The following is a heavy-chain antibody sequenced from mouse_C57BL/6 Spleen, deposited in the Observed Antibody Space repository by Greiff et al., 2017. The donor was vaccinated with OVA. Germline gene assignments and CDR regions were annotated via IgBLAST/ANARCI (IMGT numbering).Heavy chain of an antibody. Sequence: QVQLQQSGAELAKPGASVKLTCKASGYTFTSYWMHWGKQRPGQGLAWIGYITPSSGYTQYNQKFKDKATLTADKATSTAYMQLSSLTYEYAAVYNCARFDSGRMDYFDYWGQGTTLTVSS. CDR1: GYTFTSYW. D-gene: IGHD1-1*01. V-gene: IGHV1-7*01. J-gene: IGHJ2*01. CDR2: ITPSSGYT. CDR3: ARFDSGRMDYFDY.